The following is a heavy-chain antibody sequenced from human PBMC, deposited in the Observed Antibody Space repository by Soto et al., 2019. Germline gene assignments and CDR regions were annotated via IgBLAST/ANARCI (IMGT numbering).Heavy chain of an antibody. CDR2: IYYSGST. Sequence: SETLSLTCTVSGGSISSGGYYWSWIRQHPGKGLEWIGYIYYSGSTYYNPSLKSRVTISVDTSKNQFSLKLSSVTAADTAVYYCAREYSSSRGIDPWGQGTLVTVSS. V-gene: IGHV4-31*03. D-gene: IGHD6-6*01. J-gene: IGHJ5*02. CDR3: AREYSSSRGIDP. CDR1: GGSISSGGYY.